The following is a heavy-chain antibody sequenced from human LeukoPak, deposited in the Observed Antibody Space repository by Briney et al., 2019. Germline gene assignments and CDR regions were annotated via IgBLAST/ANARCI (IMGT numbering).Heavy chain of an antibody. CDR1: GFTFSSYS. D-gene: IGHD3-10*01. CDR3: ARDDKSMVSYFFDY. CDR2: ISSSSSYI. V-gene: IGHV3-21*01. J-gene: IGHJ4*02. Sequence: GGSLRLSCAASGFTFSSYSMNWVRQAPGKGLEWVLSISSSSSYIYYADSVKGRFTISRDNAKNSLYLQMNSLRAEDTAVYYCARDDKSMVSYFFDYWGQGTLVTVSS.